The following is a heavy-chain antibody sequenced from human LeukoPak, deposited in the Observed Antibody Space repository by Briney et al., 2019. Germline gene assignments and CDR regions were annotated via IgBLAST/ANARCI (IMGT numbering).Heavy chain of an antibody. Sequence: GGSLRLSCAASGFTFSSYAMHWVRKAPGKGLEWVAVISYDGSNKYYADSVKGRFTISRDNSKNTLYLQMNSLRAEDTAVYYCARDLGGAAAEFAYWGQGTLVTVSS. CDR2: ISYDGSNK. J-gene: IGHJ4*02. V-gene: IGHV3-30-3*01. CDR1: GFTFSSYA. CDR3: ARDLGGAAAEFAY. D-gene: IGHD6-13*01.